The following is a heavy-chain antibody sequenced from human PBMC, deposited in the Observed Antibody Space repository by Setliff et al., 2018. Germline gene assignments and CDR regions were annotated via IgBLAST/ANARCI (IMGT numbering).Heavy chain of an antibody. CDR1: GYTFTSYG. D-gene: IGHD3-22*01. J-gene: IGHJ4*02. CDR3: ARVSSQYDSSGYYTY. Sequence: SVKVSCKASGYTFTSYGIGWVRQAPGQGLEWMGGIIPIFGTANYAQKFQGRVTITTDESTSTAYMELSSLRSEDTAVYYCARVSSQYDSSGYYTYWGQGTLVTVSS. CDR2: IIPIFGTA. V-gene: IGHV1-69*05.